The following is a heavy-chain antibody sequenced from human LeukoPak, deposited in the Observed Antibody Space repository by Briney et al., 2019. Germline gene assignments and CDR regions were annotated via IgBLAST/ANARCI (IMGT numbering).Heavy chain of an antibody. V-gene: IGHV4-4*07. D-gene: IGHD3-16*01. CDR2: IYTSGST. CDR3: AREVLTLRGVPKPHFDY. J-gene: IGHJ4*02. CDR1: GGSISSYY. Sequence: SETLSLTCTVSGGSISSYYWSWIRQPAGKGLEWIGRIYTSGSTNYNPSLKSRVTMSVDTSKNQFSLKLSSVTAADTAVYYCAREVLTLRGVPKPHFDYWGQGTLVTVSS.